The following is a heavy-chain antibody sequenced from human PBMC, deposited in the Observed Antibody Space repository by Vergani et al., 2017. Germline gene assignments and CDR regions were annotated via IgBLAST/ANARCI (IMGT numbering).Heavy chain of an antibody. CDR1: GFTFSSYW. Sequence: EVQLVESGGGLVQPGGSLRLSCAASGFTFSSYWMSWVRQAPGKGLEWVANIKQDGSEKYYVDSVKGRFTISRDNAKNSLYLQMNSLRAEDTAVYYCARGSYGDYGVFDYWGQGTLVTVSS. CDR3: ARGSYGDYGVFDY. J-gene: IGHJ4*02. D-gene: IGHD4-17*01. CDR2: IKQDGSEK. V-gene: IGHV3-7*01.